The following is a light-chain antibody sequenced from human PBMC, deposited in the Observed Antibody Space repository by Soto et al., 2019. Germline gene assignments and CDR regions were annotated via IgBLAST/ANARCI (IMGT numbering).Light chain of an antibody. V-gene: IGKV3-15*01. CDR1: QSVSNN. J-gene: IGKJ1*01. CDR2: GAS. CDR3: QQYNNWPQT. Sequence: EIVLTQSPGTLSLSPGERATLSCRASQSVSNNNLAWYQQKPGQAPRLLIYGASTRATGIPARFSGSGSGTEFTLTISSLQSEDFAVYYCQQYNNWPQTFGQGTKVDIK.